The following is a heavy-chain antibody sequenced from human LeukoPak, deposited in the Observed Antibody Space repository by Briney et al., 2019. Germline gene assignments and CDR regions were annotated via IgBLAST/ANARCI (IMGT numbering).Heavy chain of an antibody. D-gene: IGHD1-26*01. CDR3: ARDGKISPYYGMDV. CDR2: IYYSGST. CDR1: GGSITYYY. Sequence: SETLSLTCTVSGGSITYYYWSWIRQTPGKGLEWIGYIYYSGSTDYNPSLKSRVTISVDTSKNQFSLKLSSVTAADTAVYYCARDGKISPYYGMDVWGQGTTVTVSS. J-gene: IGHJ6*02. V-gene: IGHV4-59*01.